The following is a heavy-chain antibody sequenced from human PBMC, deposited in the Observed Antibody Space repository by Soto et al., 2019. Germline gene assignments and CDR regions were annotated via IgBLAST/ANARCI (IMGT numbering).Heavy chain of an antibody. D-gene: IGHD3-22*01. Sequence: SETLSLTCAVSGGSISSGGYSWSWIRQPPGKGLEWIGYIYHSGSTYYNPSLKSRVTISVDRSKNQFSLKLSSVTAADTAVYYCARGGGYYDSSGSNYFDYWGQGTLVTVSS. J-gene: IGHJ4*02. CDR3: ARGGGYYDSSGSNYFDY. CDR1: GGSISSGGYS. V-gene: IGHV4-30-2*01. CDR2: IYHSGST.